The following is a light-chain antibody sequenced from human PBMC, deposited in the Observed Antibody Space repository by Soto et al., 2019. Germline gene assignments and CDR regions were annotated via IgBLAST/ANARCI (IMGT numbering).Light chain of an antibody. CDR2: EVN. Sequence: QSALTQPASVSGSPGQSIAISCTGTSSDVGGSKYVSWYQQHPGKAPKLMIYEVNNRPSGVSDRFSGSKSGNTASLTISGLQPEDEADYFCSSYISGSTPYVFGSGTKLTVL. CDR3: SSYISGSTPYV. V-gene: IGLV2-14*01. CDR1: SSDVGGSKY. J-gene: IGLJ1*01.